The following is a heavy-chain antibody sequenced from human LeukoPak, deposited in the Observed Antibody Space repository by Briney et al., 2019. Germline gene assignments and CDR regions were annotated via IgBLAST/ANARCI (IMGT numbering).Heavy chain of an antibody. V-gene: IGHV3-21*01. CDR1: GFTFSSYW. D-gene: IGHD3-3*01. Sequence: GGSLRLSCAASGFTFSSYWMSWVRQAPGKGLEWVSSISSSSSYIYYADSVKGRFTISRDNAKNSLYLQMNSLRAEDTAVYYCARDSADPVWSGSEGADAFDIWGQGTMVTVSS. J-gene: IGHJ3*02. CDR3: ARDSADPVWSGSEGADAFDI. CDR2: ISSSSSYI.